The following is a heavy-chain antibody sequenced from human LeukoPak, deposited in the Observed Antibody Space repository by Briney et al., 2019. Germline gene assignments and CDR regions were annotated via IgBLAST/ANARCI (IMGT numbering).Heavy chain of an antibody. J-gene: IGHJ4*02. V-gene: IGHV3-33*01. Sequence: GGSLRLSCAASGFTFTSYGMHWVRQAPGKGLDWVALIWDDGNNKYYADSVKGRFTISRDNSKSTLYLQMNSLRAEDTAVYYCARGKYSSGWFDYWGQGTLVTVSS. CDR3: ARGKYSSGWFDY. CDR2: IWDDGNNK. CDR1: GFTFTSYG. D-gene: IGHD6-19*01.